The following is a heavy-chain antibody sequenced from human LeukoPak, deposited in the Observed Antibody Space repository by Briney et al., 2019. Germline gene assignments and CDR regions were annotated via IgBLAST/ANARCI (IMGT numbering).Heavy chain of an antibody. CDR2: ISMSSSPI. Sequence: PGGSLRLSCAASGFTFSTYSLNWVRQAPGKGLEWVSYISMSSSPIYYADSVKGRFTISRDNSKNTLYLQMSSLRAEDTAIYYCAEDRRGFTYGSDYWGQGTLVTVSS. J-gene: IGHJ4*02. CDR3: AEDRRGFTYGSDY. CDR1: GFTFSTYS. V-gene: IGHV3-48*01. D-gene: IGHD5-18*01.